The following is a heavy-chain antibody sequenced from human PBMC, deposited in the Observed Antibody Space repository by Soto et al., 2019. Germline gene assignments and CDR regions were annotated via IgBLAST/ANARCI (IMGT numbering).Heavy chain of an antibody. D-gene: IGHD2-8*01. V-gene: IGHV1-69*01. Sequence: QGRLVQSGAEMRKPGSSVKVSCKTSGGSFNTYATGWVRQAPGQGLEWMGGIIPVLGKPNYAPKCQGRLTIVADESASAVYMELSSLTYDDTAVYYCTRVVRGDPFLAPPDWGKGTLVTVPS. CDR1: GGSFNTYA. CDR3: TRVVRGDPFLAPPD. CDR2: IIPVLGKP. J-gene: IGHJ4*02.